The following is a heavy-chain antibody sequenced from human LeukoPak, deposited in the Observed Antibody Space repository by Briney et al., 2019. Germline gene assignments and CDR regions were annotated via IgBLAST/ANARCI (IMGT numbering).Heavy chain of an antibody. V-gene: IGHV4-59*12. Sequence: PSETLSLTCTVSGGSISSYYWSWIRQPPGKGLEWIGYIYYSGSTNYNPSLKSRVTISVDTSKNQFSLKLSSVTAADTAVYYCARGIGEPGSSSWYTYFDYWGQGTLVTVSS. D-gene: IGHD6-13*01. CDR1: GGSISSYY. J-gene: IGHJ4*02. CDR2: IYYSGST. CDR3: ARGIGEPGSSSWYTYFDY.